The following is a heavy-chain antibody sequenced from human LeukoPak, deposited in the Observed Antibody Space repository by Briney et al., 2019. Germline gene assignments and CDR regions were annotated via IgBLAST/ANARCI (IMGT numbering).Heavy chain of an antibody. J-gene: IGHJ6*03. D-gene: IGHD2-15*01. CDR2: IYSGGNT. Sequence: GALRLSCTVSGFTVSSNSMSWVRQAPGKGLEWVSFIYSGGNTHYSDSVKGRFTISRDNSKNTLYLQMNSLRAEDTAVYYCAKDQLIVVVVAATPSYYYYMDVWGKGTTVTISS. CDR3: AKDQLIVVVVAATPSYYYYMDV. V-gene: IGHV3-53*05. CDR1: GFTVSSNS.